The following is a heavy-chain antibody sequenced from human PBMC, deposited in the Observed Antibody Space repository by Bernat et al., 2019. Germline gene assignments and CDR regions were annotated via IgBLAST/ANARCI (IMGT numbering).Heavy chain of an antibody. CDR3: ERAISGYDYLFMYYFDY. D-gene: IGHD5-12*01. J-gene: IGHJ4*02. CDR1: GYTFTSYG. CDR2: ISAYNGNT. V-gene: IGHV1-18*01. Sequence: QVQLVQSGAEVKKPGASVKVSCKASGYTFTSYGISWVRQAPGQGLEWMGWISAYNGNTNYAQTLQGRVTMTTDTSTSTAYMELRSLRSDDTAVYYCERAISGYDYLFMYYFDYWGQGTLVTVSS.